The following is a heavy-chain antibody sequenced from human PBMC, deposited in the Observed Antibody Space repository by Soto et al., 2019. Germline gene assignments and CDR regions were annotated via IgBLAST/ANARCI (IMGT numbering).Heavy chain of an antibody. CDR3: AGSIVVVTALDY. V-gene: IGHV1-3*05. CDR2: INAGNGNT. CDR1: GYTFTSYA. Sequence: QVQLVQSGAEEKKPGASVKVSCKASGYTFTSYAMHWVRQAPGQRLEWMGWINAGNGNTKYSQKFQGRVTITRDTSASTGYMELRSLRSEDTAVYYCAGSIVVVTALDYWGPGTLVTVSS. D-gene: IGHD2-21*02. J-gene: IGHJ4*02.